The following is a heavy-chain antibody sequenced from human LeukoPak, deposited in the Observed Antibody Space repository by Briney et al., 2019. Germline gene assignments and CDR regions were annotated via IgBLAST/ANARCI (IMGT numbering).Heavy chain of an antibody. V-gene: IGHV5-10-1*01. Sequence: GESLQIYCQGSGYSFTSSWISWVHQMPGKGLEWMGRIDPSDSYTNYSPSFQGHVTISADKSISTTYLQWSRLKASDTAMYYCARPSSGWYVLDYWGQGTLVTVSP. CDR2: IDPSDSYT. CDR1: GYSFTSSW. D-gene: IGHD6-19*01. J-gene: IGHJ4*02. CDR3: ARPSSGWYVLDY.